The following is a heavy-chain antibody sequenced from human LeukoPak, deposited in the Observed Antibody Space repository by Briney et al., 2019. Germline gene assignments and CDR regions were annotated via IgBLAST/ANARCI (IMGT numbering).Heavy chain of an antibody. Sequence: ASVKVSCKASGYTFTGYYMHWVRQAPGQGLEWMGWINPNSGGTNYAQKFQGWVTMTRDTSISTAYMELSRLRSDDTAVYYCARAGAVTYYDFWSGYANWFGPWGQGTLVTVSS. D-gene: IGHD3-3*01. CDR2: INPNSGGT. J-gene: IGHJ5*02. CDR3: ARAGAVTYYDFWSGYANWFGP. CDR1: GYTFTGYY. V-gene: IGHV1-2*04.